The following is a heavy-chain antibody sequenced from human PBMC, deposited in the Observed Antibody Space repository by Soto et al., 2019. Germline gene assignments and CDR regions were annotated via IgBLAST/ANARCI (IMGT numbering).Heavy chain of an antibody. V-gene: IGHV4-34*01. CDR3: ARRRGAALARSFDY. Sequence: VQVQQWGAGLLKPSETLTLTCAVDDESFSNFDWSWIRQPPGKGLEWIGEISQSGSSNYNQSLKSRVTISGDTSKNQFSLRVSSVTAADTAVYYCARRRGAALARSFDYWGQGAMVSVSS. CDR2: ISQSGSS. D-gene: IGHD6-6*01. J-gene: IGHJ4*02. CDR1: DESFSNFD.